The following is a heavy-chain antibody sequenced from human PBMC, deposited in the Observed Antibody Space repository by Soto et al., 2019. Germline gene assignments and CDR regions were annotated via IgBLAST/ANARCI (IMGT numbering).Heavy chain of an antibody. CDR3: AKGDSTTHGDSFDI. CDR2: IYHSGRT. V-gene: IGHV4-59*01. D-gene: IGHD6-13*01. CDR1: GGSISFYN. J-gene: IGHJ3*02. Sequence: QVQLQESGPGLVKPSETLSLTCSVSGGSISFYNWNWIRQSPGKGLEWIGYIYHSGRTNYNPSLKSRVTISVDTSKNQFSLQLSSVTAADTAVYYCAKGDSTTHGDSFDIWGQGTMVTGSP.